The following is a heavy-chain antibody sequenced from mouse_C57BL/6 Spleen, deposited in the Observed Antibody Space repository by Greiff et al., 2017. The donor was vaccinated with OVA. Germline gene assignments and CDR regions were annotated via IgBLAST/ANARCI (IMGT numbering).Heavy chain of an antibody. J-gene: IGHJ1*03. V-gene: IGHV7-3*01. CDR1: GFTFTDYY. D-gene: IGHD1-2*01. CDR2: IRNKANGYTT. CDR3: ARSITTALGHWYFDV. Sequence: EVQGVESGGGLVQPGGSLSLSCAASGFTFTDYYMSWVRQPPGKALEWLGFIRNKANGYTTEYSASVKGRFTISRDNSQSILYLQMNALRAEDSATYYCARSITTALGHWYFDVWGTGTTVTVSS.